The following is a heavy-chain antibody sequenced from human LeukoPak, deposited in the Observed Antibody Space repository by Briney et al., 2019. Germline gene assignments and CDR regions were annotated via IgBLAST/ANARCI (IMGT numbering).Heavy chain of an antibody. CDR2: INGDGSTT. CDR3: ATGNYYDSRGYYTFGH. V-gene: IGHV3-74*01. D-gene: IGHD3-22*01. CDR1: GLTFSRYG. Sequence: PGRSLRLSCAASGLTFSRYGMHWVRQAPGKGLVWVSHINGDGSTTSYADSVKGGFTISRDNAKNALYLQMNSLRAEDTAVYYCATGNYYDSRGYYTFGHWGQGTLVTVSS. J-gene: IGHJ1*01.